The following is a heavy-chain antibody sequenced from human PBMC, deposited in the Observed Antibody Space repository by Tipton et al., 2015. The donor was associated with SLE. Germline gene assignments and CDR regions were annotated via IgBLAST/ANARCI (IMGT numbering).Heavy chain of an antibody. CDR2: IYYSGST. V-gene: IGHV4-39*07. J-gene: IGHJ6*03. CDR3: ARSLVVAAWGYYYYMDV. D-gene: IGHD2-15*01. CDR1: GGSISSSSYY. Sequence: TLSLTCTVSGGSISSSSYYWGWIRQPPGKGLEWIGSIYYSGSTDYNPSLKSRVTISVDTSKNQFSLKLSSVTAADTAVYYCARSLVVAAWGYYYYMDVWGKGTTVTVSS.